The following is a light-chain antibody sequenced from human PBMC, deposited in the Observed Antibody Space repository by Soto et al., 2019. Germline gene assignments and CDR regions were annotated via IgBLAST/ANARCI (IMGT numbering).Light chain of an antibody. J-gene: IGKJ2*01. CDR1: QSVSSN. CDR2: GAS. Sequence: EIVMTQSPATLSVSPGERATLSCRASQSVSSNLAWYQQKPGQAPTLLIFGASARATGIPARFSGSGSGTEFTLNISSLQSEDFAVYYCQHYNNWPFTFGQGTKVDIK. V-gene: IGKV3-15*01. CDR3: QHYNNWPFT.